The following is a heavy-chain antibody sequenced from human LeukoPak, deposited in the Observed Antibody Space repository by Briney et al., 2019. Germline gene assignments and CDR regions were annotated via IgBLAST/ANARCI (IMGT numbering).Heavy chain of an antibody. CDR1: GFTFSSYG. Sequence: GGSLRLSCAASGFTFSSYGMHWVRQAPGKGLEWVAVISYDGSNKYYADSVKGRFTISRDNSKNTLYLQMNSLRAEDTAVYYCAAAPMIVPVWNYWGQGTLVTVSS. CDR3: AAAPMIVPVWNY. J-gene: IGHJ4*02. D-gene: IGHD3-22*01. CDR2: ISYDGSNK. V-gene: IGHV3-30*03.